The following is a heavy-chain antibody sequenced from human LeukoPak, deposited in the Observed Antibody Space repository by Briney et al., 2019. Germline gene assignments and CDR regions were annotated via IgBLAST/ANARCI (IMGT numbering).Heavy chain of an antibody. J-gene: IGHJ4*02. CDR2: INHSGST. Sequence: SETLSLTCAVYGGSFSGYYWSWIRQPPGKGLEWIGEINHSGSTNYNPSLQSRVTISVHTSKNQFFLKLSSVTAADTAVYYCARKDTSSWYEYFDLWGQGTLVIVSS. D-gene: IGHD6-13*01. CDR1: GGSFSGYY. CDR3: ARKDTSSWYEYFDL. V-gene: IGHV4-34*01.